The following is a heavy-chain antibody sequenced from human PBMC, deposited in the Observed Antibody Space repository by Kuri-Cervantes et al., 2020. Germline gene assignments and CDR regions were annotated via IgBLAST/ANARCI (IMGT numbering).Heavy chain of an antibody. Sequence: SVKVSCKASGGTFSSYTISWVRQAPGQGLEWMGRIIPILGIANYAQKFQGRVTITADKSTSTAYMELSSLRSEDTAVYYCARGPYYYYDSSGYYYLDYWGQGTLVTVSS. CDR3: ARGPYYYYDSSGYYYLDY. CDR1: GGTFSSYT. V-gene: IGHV1-69*02. J-gene: IGHJ4*02. CDR2: IIPILGIA. D-gene: IGHD3-22*01.